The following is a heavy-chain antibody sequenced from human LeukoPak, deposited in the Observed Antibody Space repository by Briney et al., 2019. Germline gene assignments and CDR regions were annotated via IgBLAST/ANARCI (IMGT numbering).Heavy chain of an antibody. V-gene: IGHV1-18*01. J-gene: IGHJ3*02. D-gene: IGHD2-21*02. Sequence: GASVKVSCKASGYTFTSYGISWVRQAPGQGLEWMGWISAYNGNTNYAQNLQGRVTMTTDTSTSTAYMELRSLRSDDTAVYYCAREGERPVVVTARDAFDIWGQGTMVTVSS. CDR3: AREGERPVVVTARDAFDI. CDR1: GYTFTSYG. CDR2: ISAYNGNT.